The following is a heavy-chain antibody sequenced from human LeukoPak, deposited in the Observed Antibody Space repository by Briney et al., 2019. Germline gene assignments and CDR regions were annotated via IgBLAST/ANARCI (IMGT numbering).Heavy chain of an antibody. CDR3: AKDRRGTSNWFYGMDV. J-gene: IGHJ6*02. CDR1: GFTFSSYG. CDR2: ISYDGSNK. D-gene: IGHD6-13*01. V-gene: IGHV3-30*18. Sequence: GRSLRLSCAASGFTFSSYGMHWVRQAPGKGLEWVAVISYDGSNKYYADSVKGRFTISRDNSKNTLYLQMNSLRAEDTAVFYCAKDRRGTSNWFYGMDVWGQGTTLTVSS.